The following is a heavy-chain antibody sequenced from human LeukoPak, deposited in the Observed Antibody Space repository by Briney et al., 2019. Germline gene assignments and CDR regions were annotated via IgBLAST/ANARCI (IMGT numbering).Heavy chain of an antibody. CDR3: AREKPTAIAADY. CDR1: GGSISGYY. J-gene: IGHJ4*02. D-gene: IGHD2-21*02. CDR2: IYSTGSS. V-gene: IGHV4-4*07. Sequence: SETLSLTCTVSGGSISGYYWGCFRQPAGKGLEWIGHIYSTGSSNYNPSLKSRVTMSVDTSRNQFSLKLSSVSAADTAIYYCAREKPTAIAADYWGQGTLVTVSS.